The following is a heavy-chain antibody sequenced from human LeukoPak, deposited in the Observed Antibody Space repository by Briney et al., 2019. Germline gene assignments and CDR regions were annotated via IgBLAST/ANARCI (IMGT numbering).Heavy chain of an antibody. J-gene: IGHJ4*02. V-gene: IGHV3-21*01. CDR3: ASLEYYYDSSEDPYFDY. CDR2: ISSSSTYI. D-gene: IGHD3-22*01. Sequence: GGSLRLSCAASGSTFSSYSMNWVRQAPGKGLEWVSSISSSSTYIYYADSVKGRFTISRDNAKNSLYLQMNSLRAEDTAVYYCASLEYYYDSSEDPYFDYWGQGILVTVSS. CDR1: GSTFSSYS.